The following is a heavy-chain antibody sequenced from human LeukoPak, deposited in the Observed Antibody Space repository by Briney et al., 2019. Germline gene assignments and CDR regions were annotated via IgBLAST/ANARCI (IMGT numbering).Heavy chain of an antibody. CDR3: AREDSGSYTVYYYYGMDV. CDR2: INSSSSYI. V-gene: IGHV3-21*01. CDR1: GFTFSSYS. J-gene: IGHJ6*02. D-gene: IGHD1-26*01. Sequence: GGSLRLSCAASGFTFSSYSMNWVRQAPGKGLEWVSSINSSSSYIYYADSVKGRFTISRDNAKNSLYLQMNSLRAEDTAVYYCAREDSGSYTVYYYYGMDVWGQGTTVTVSS.